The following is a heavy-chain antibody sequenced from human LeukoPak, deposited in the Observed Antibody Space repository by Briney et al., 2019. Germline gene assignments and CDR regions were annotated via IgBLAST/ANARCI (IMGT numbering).Heavy chain of an antibody. J-gene: IGHJ4*02. CDR3: ARDQESRYYYDSSGYYFVY. V-gene: IGHV1-8*01. CDR2: MNPNSGNT. CDR1: GYTFTSYD. Sequence: ASVKVSCKASGYTFTSYDINWVRQATGQGLEWMGWMNPNSGNTGYAQKFQGRVTMTRNTSITTAYMELSSLRSEDTAVYYCARDQESRYYYDSSGYYFVYWGQGTLVTVSS. D-gene: IGHD3-22*01.